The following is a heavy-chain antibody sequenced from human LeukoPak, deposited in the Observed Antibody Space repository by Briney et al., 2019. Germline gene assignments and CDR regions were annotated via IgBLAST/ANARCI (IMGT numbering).Heavy chain of an antibody. CDR2: IYYSGST. Sequence: PSQTLSLTCTVSGGSISSGGYYWSWIRQHPGKGLEWIGYIYYSGSTYYNPSLKSRVTISVDTSKNQFSLKLSSVTAADTAVYYCARCYTYGTTWFGGLDVWGQGTTVTVSS. CDR3: ARCYTYGTTWFGGLDV. V-gene: IGHV4-31*03. J-gene: IGHJ6*02. D-gene: IGHD3-10*01. CDR1: GGSISSGGYY.